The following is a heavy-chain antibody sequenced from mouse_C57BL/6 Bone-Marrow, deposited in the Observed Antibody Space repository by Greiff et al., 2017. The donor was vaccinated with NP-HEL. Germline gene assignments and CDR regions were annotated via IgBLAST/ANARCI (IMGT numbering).Heavy chain of an antibody. CDR3: ARGGYYGVDY. Sequence: EVQLVESGGGLVKPGGSLKLSCAASGFTFSSYAMSWVRQTPEKRLEWVATISDGGSYTYYPDNVKGRFTISRDNAKNNLYLQMSHLKSEDTAMYYCARGGYYGVDYWGQGTTLSLL. CDR1: GFTFSSYA. V-gene: IGHV5-4*01. J-gene: IGHJ2*01. CDR2: ISDGGSYT. D-gene: IGHD1-1*01.